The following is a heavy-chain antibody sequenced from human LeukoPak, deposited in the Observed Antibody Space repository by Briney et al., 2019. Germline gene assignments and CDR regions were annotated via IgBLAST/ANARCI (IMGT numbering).Heavy chain of an antibody. CDR1: GFTFDDYA. D-gene: IGHD3-10*01. V-gene: IGHV3-43D*04. Sequence: GGSLRLSCAASGFTFDDYATHWVRQAPGKGLEWVSLISWDGVSTYSADSVKGRFTISRDNSKNSLYLQMNSLRAEDTALYFCARVGRAYYYYSGMDVWGKGTTVTVSS. CDR2: ISWDGVST. J-gene: IGHJ6*04. CDR3: ARVGRAYYYYSGMDV.